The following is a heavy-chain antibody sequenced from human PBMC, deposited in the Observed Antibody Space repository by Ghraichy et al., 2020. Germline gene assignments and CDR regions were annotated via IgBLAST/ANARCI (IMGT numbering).Heavy chain of an antibody. D-gene: IGHD2-21*02. Sequence: SETLSLTCAVYGGSFSGYYWSWIRQPPGKGLEWIGEINHSGSTNYNPSLKSRVTISVDTSKNQFSLNLSSVTAADTAVYYCAGGDDTRLNFDLWGRGTLVTVSS. CDR3: AGGDDTRLNFDL. V-gene: IGHV4-34*01. J-gene: IGHJ2*01. CDR2: INHSGST. CDR1: GGSFSGYY.